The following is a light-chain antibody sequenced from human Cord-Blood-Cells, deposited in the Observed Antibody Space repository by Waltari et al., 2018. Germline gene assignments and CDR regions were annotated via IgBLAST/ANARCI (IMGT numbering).Light chain of an antibody. CDR3: EQYYSTPFT. J-gene: IGKJ3*01. CDR2: WAS. V-gene: IGKV4-1*01. Sequence: DIVMTQSPDSLAVSLGERATINCKSSQSVLYSSNNKNYLAWYQQQPGQPPRLLIYWASTREAGVPDRFSGCRSGTDCTLTSSRLQAEELPVYYCEQYYSTPFTFGPGTKVEIQ. CDR1: QSVLYSSNNKNY.